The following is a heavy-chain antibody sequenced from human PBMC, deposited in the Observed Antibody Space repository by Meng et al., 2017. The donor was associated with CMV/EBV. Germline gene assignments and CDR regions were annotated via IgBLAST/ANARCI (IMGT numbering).Heavy chain of an antibody. V-gene: IGHV1-69*10. D-gene: IGHD4-23*01. CDR2: IIPILGIA. CDR3: ARAIREGVTHHQYYFDY. J-gene: IGHJ4*02. CDR1: GGTFSSYA. Sequence: SVKVSCKASGGTFSSYAISWVRQAPGQGLEWMGGIIPILGIANYAQKFQGRVTITADKSTSTAYMELSSLRSENTAVYYCARAIREGVTHHQYYFDYWGQGTLVTVSS.